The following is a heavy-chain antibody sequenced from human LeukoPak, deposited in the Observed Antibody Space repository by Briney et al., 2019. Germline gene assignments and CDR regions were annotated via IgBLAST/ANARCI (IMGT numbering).Heavy chain of an antibody. J-gene: IGHJ4*02. Sequence: GASVTVSCKASGYTFTDYYLHWVRQAPGQGLEWMGWINPNSGGTNFAQKFQGRVTMTSDTSISTAYMELSRLRSDDTAVYYCARLYLPATRFDYWGQGTLVTVSS. V-gene: IGHV1-2*02. CDR2: INPNSGGT. D-gene: IGHD5-24*01. CDR3: ARLYLPATRFDY. CDR1: GYTFTDYY.